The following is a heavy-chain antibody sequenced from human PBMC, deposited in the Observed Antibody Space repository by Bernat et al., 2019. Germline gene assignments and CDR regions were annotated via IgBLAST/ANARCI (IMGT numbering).Heavy chain of an antibody. J-gene: IGHJ4*02. D-gene: IGHD3-22*01. CDR3: ANGFYDSSGFDY. Sequence: EVQLLESGGGLVQPGESLRLSCAASGFTFSSYAMSWVRQAPGKGLEWVSAISGSGGSTYYADSVKGRFTISRDNSKNTLYLQMNSLRAEDTAVYYCANGFYDSSGFDYWGQGTLVTVSS. CDR2: ISGSGGST. V-gene: IGHV3-23*01. CDR1: GFTFSSYA.